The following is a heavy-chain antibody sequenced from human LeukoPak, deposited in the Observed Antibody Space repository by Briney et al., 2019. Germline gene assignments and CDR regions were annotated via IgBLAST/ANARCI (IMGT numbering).Heavy chain of an antibody. CDR2: ISSSSSYI. V-gene: IGHV3-21*01. J-gene: IGHJ4*02. CDR3: ARGAVDALDY. CDR1: GFTFSSYS. D-gene: IGHD6-19*01. Sequence: GGSLRLSCTASGFTFSSYSMNWVRQAPGKGLEWVSSISSSSSYIYYADSVKGRFTISRDNAKNSLYLQMNSLRAEDTAVYYCARGAVDALDYWGQGTLVTVSS.